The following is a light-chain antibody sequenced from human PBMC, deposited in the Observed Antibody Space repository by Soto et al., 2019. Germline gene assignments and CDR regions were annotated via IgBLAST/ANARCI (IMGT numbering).Light chain of an antibody. CDR1: SIDVGGYNY. Sequence: SALNRARSVGGAPGQSVTISCTGTSIDVGGYNYVSSYQQHPRKSPKLMIYDVSKRPSAVPDRFSGSKSGNTASLTISGLLSEDEAAYSCCSYAVTSYVFGPATKVTVL. CDR2: DVS. V-gene: IGLV2-11*01. CDR3: CSYAVTSYV. J-gene: IGLJ1*01.